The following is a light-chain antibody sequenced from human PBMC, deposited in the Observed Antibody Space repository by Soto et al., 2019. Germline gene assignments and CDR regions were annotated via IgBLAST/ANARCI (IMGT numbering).Light chain of an antibody. CDR2: DAS. Sequence: DIQMTQSPSTLSASVGDRVTITCRASQIISSWLAWYQQKPGIAPKLLIYDASSLESVVPSRFSGSGSGTEFTLTISSLQPDDFATYYCQQYNSYWTFGQGTKVDIK. J-gene: IGKJ1*01. V-gene: IGKV1-5*01. CDR1: QIISSW. CDR3: QQYNSYWT.